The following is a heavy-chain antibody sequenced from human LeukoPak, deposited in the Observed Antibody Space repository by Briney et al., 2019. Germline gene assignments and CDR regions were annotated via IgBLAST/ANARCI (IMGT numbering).Heavy chain of an antibody. CDR2: IYYSGST. CDR1: GGSISSGGYY. D-gene: IGHD1-26*01. Sequence: SETLSLTCTVSGGSISSGGYYWSWIRQHPGKGLEWIGYIYYSGSTYYNPSLKSRVTISVDTSKNQFSLKLSSVTAADTAVYYCARRVSGTTSDAFDIWGQGTMVIVSS. J-gene: IGHJ3*02. V-gene: IGHV4-31*03. CDR3: ARRVSGTTSDAFDI.